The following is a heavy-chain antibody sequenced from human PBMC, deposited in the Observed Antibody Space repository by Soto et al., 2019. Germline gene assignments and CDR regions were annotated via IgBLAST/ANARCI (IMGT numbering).Heavy chain of an antibody. CDR3: AKNGDYVDYYYYYGMDV. J-gene: IGHJ6*02. D-gene: IGHD4-17*01. CDR1: GFTFSSYA. Sequence: GGSLRLSCAASGFTFSSYAMSWVRQAPGKGLEWVSAISGSGGSTYYADSVKGPFTISRENSKNTLYLQMNSLRAEDTAVYYCAKNGDYVDYYYYYGMDVWGQGTTVTVS. CDR2: ISGSGGST. V-gene: IGHV3-23*01.